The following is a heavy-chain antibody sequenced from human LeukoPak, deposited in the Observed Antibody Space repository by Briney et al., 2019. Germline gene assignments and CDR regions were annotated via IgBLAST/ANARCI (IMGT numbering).Heavy chain of an antibody. CDR2: INHSGCT. CDR1: GGSFSGYY. CDR3: ARGYSYGFLLH. V-gene: IGHV4-34*01. D-gene: IGHD5-18*01. Sequence: SETLSLTCAVYGGSFSGYYWSWIRQPPGKGLEWIGEINHSGCTNYNPSLKSRVTISVDTSKNQFSLKLSSVTAADTAVYYCARGYSYGFLLHWGQGTLVTVSS. J-gene: IGHJ4*02.